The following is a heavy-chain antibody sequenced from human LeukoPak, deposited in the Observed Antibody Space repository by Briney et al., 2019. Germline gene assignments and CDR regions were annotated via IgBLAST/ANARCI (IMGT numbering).Heavy chain of an antibody. D-gene: IGHD3-16*01. CDR2: ISGSGGST. J-gene: IGHJ5*02. CDR1: GFTFSSYG. Sequence: PGGSLRLSCAASGFTFSSYGMSWVRQAPGKGLEWVSAISGSGGSTYYADSVKGRFTISRDNSKNTLYLQMNSLRAEDTAVYYCAKFSRPVMKYNWFDPWGQGTLVTVSS. CDR3: AKFSRPVMKYNWFDP. V-gene: IGHV3-23*01.